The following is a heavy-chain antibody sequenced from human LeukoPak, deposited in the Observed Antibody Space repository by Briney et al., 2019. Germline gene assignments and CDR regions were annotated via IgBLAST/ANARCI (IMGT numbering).Heavy chain of an antibody. J-gene: IGHJ4*02. D-gene: IGHD3-22*01. CDR2: ISGSGGST. V-gene: IGHV3-23*01. CDR1: GFTFSSYA. CDR3: ATNPTIVVVTHSEY. Sequence: GGSLRLSCAASGFTFSSYAMSWVRQAPGKGLEWVSAISGSGGSTYYADSVKGRFTISRDNSKNTLYLQINSLRAEGTAVYYCATNPTIVVVTHSEYWGQGTLVTVSS.